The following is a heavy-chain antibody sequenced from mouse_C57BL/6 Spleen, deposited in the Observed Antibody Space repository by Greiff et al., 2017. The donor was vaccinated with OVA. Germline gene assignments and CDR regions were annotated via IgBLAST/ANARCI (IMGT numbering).Heavy chain of an antibody. J-gene: IGHJ4*01. CDR2: ISSGSSTI. D-gene: IGHD1-1*01. CDR1: GFTFSDYG. Sequence: DVMLVESGGGLVKPGGSLKLSCAASGFTFSDYGMHWVRQAPEKGLEWVAYISSGSSTIYYADTVKGRFTLSRDNAKNTLFLQMTSLRSEDTAMYYCASDYYGSSYYAMDYWGQGTSVTVSS. V-gene: IGHV5-17*01. CDR3: ASDYYGSSYYAMDY.